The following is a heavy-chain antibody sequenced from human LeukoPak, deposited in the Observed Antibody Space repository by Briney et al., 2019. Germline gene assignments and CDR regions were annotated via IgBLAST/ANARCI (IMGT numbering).Heavy chain of an antibody. CDR2: ISAYNGNR. D-gene: IGHD4-23*01. CDR1: GYTFTNYG. J-gene: IGHJ4*02. CDR3: ARQGYGGHSRGAADY. V-gene: IGHV1-18*01. Sequence: GASVTVSCKASGYTFTNYGISWVRQAPGQGLEWMGWISAYNGNRNYALKLQDRVSMTTDTSTSTAYMELRSLRSDDTAVYYCARQGYGGHSRGAADYWGQGTLVTVSS.